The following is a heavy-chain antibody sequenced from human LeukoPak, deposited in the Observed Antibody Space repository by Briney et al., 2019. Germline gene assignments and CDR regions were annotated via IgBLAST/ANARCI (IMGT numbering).Heavy chain of an antibody. D-gene: IGHD3-10*01. J-gene: IGHJ6*02. CDR2: IYYRSKWYN. CDR3: ARGGGKLYGMDV. V-gene: IGHV6-1*01. Sequence: SQTLSLTCAISGDSVSSNSAAWNWIRQSSSRGLEWLGRIYYRSKWYNDYAVSVKSRITINPDTSKNQFSLQLNSVTPEDTAVYYCARGGGKLYGMDVWGQGTTATVSS. CDR1: GDSVSSNSAA.